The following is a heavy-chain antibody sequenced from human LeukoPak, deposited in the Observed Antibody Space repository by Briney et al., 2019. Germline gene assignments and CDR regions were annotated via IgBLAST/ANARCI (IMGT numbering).Heavy chain of an antibody. CDR1: GFTFSSYG. Sequence: PGRSLRLSCAASGFTFSSYGMHWVRQAPGKGLEWVAVISYDGSNKYYADSVKGRFTISRDNSKNTLYLQMNSPRAEDTAVYYCAKSTQIAAANLFDYWGQGTLVTVSS. J-gene: IGHJ4*02. D-gene: IGHD6-13*01. V-gene: IGHV3-30*18. CDR3: AKSTQIAAANLFDY. CDR2: ISYDGSNK.